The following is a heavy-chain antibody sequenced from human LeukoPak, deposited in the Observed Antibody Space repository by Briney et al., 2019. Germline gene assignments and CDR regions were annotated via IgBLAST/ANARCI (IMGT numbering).Heavy chain of an antibody. V-gene: IGHV3-23*01. CDR2: MSGSGGSI. Sequence: PTGGSLRLSCAASGITFSTYAMSWVRQAPGKGLEWVSAMSGSGGSIKYADSVKGRFTISRDDSKNTLYLQMNSLRAEDTAVYYCAKDGYTSSLNHPGAAEFDYWGQGALVTVSS. D-gene: IGHD6-6*01. CDR1: GITFSTYA. CDR3: AKDGYTSSLNHPGAAEFDY. J-gene: IGHJ4*02.